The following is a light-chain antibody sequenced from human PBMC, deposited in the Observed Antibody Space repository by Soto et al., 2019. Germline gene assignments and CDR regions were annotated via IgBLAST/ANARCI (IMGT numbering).Light chain of an antibody. CDR2: SNN. Sequence: QSVLTQPPSASGTPGQRVTISCSGSSSNIGSNTVNWYQQLPGPAPKLLIYSNNQRPSGVPDRFSDSKSGTSASLAISGLQSEDEADYYCAAWDDSLNGGVFGGGTKLTVL. V-gene: IGLV1-44*01. CDR3: AAWDDSLNGGV. CDR1: SSNIGSNT. J-gene: IGLJ3*02.